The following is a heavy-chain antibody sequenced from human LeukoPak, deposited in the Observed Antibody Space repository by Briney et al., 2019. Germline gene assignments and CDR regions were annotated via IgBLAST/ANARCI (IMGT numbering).Heavy chain of an antibody. Sequence: TGGSLRLSCAASGFTFHNYGMHWVRLAPGKGLEWVSGISYNSGRIGYADSVKGRFSISRDNAKNSLYLQMDSLRAEDTAVYYCVQSSPRSGSFDYWGQGTLVTVSS. CDR3: VQSSPRSGSFDY. J-gene: IGHJ4*02. CDR1: GFTFHNYG. V-gene: IGHV3-9*01. D-gene: IGHD3-10*01. CDR2: ISYNSGRI.